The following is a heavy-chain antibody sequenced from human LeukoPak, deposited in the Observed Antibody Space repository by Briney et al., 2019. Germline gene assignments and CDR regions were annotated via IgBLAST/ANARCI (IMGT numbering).Heavy chain of an antibody. J-gene: IGHJ4*02. CDR3: ARRVASYDSSGYRHDY. D-gene: IGHD3-22*01. CDR1: GGSISSSNW. Sequence: SETLSLTCAVSGGSISSSNWWSWVRPPPGKGLEWIGSIYYSGSTYYNPSLKSRVTISVDTSKNQFSLKLSSVTAADTAVYYCARRVASYDSSGYRHDYWGQGTLVTVSS. CDR2: IYYSGST. V-gene: IGHV4-4*02.